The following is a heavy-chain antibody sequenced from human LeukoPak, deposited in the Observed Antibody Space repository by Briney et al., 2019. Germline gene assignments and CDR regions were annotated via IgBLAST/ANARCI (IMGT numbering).Heavy chain of an antibody. CDR3: ARHASVDGNWPRPLDY. Sequence: SETLSLTCTVSGGSISSSNYYWGWIRQPPGKGLEWIGNIYYSGSTYYKPSLKTRVTISVDTSRNQFSLKLTSVTAADTAVYYCARHASVDGNWPRPLDYWGQGSLVTVSS. CDR2: IYYSGST. V-gene: IGHV4-39*01. D-gene: IGHD6-19*01. CDR1: GGSISSSNYY. J-gene: IGHJ4*02.